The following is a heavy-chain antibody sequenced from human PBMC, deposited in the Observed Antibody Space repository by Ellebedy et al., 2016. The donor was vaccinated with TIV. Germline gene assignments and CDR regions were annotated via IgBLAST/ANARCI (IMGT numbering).Heavy chain of an antibody. CDR2: IYPGDSDT. CDR1: GHTFTNYW. Sequence: GESLKISCRGFGHTFTNYWIGWVRQMPGKGLEWMGVIYPGDSDTRYSPSFQGQVTVSADKSINTAYLQWNSLKASDTAMYYCVRPRGGFGDILGYYFDSWGQGTLVTVSS. CDR3: VRPRGGFGDILGYYFDS. D-gene: IGHD3-10*01. J-gene: IGHJ4*02. V-gene: IGHV5-51*01.